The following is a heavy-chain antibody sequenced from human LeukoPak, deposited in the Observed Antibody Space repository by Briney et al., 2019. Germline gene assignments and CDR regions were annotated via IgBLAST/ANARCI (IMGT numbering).Heavy chain of an antibody. Sequence: GGSLRLSCAASGFTFSSYGMHWVRQAPGKGLEWVAFIRYDGSNKYYADSVKGRLTISRDNSKNTLYLQMNSLRAEDTAVYYCAKDHRAASIAAAGTGGIDYWGQGTPVTVSS. CDR2: IRYDGSNK. CDR1: GFTFSSYG. V-gene: IGHV3-30*02. D-gene: IGHD6-13*01. CDR3: AKDHRAASIAAAGTGGIDY. J-gene: IGHJ4*02.